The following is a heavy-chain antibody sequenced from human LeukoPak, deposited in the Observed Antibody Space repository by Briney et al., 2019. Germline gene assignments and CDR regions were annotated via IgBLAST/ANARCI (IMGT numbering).Heavy chain of an antibody. V-gene: IGHV1-69*04. D-gene: IGHD3-22*01. Sequence: GSSVKVSCKASGGTFSSYAISWVRQAPGQGLEWMGRIIPIFGIANYAQKFQGRVTITADKSTSTAYMELSSLRSEDTAVYYCAYDYYDSSGYYFEGGYWGQGTLVTVSS. CDR3: AYDYYDSSGYYFEGGY. J-gene: IGHJ4*02. CDR1: GGTFSSYA. CDR2: IIPIFGIA.